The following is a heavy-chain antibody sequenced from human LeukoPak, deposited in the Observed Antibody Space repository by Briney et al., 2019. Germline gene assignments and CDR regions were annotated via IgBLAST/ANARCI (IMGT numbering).Heavy chain of an antibody. V-gene: IGHV3-30-3*01. Sequence: GGSLRLSCAASGFTFSSYAMHWVRQAPGKGLEWVAVISYDGSNKYYADSVKGRFTISRDNSKNALYLQMNSLRAEDTAVYYCARDVAVTMVRGLILSPYYYGMDVWGQGTTVTVSS. CDR2: ISYDGSNK. D-gene: IGHD3-10*01. CDR3: ARDVAVTMVRGLILSPYYYGMDV. J-gene: IGHJ6*02. CDR1: GFTFSSYA.